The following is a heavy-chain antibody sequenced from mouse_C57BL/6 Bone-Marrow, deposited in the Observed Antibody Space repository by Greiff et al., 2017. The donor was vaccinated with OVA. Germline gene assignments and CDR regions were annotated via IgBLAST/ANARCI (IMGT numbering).Heavy chain of an antibody. CDR2: ISSGGDYI. CDR3: TRLLPYYFDY. V-gene: IGHV5-9-1*02. J-gene: IGHJ2*01. CDR1: GFTFSSYA. Sequence: EVMLVESGEGLVKPGGSLKLSCAASGFTFSSYAMSWVRQTPEKRLEWVAYISSGGDYIYYADTVKGRFTISRDNARNTLYLQMSSLKSDDTAMYYCTRLLPYYFDYWGQGTTLTVSS. D-gene: IGHD1-1*01.